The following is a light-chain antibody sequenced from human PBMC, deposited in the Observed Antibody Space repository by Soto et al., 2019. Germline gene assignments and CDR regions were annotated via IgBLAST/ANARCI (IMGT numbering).Light chain of an antibody. CDR3: QQYHNWPPIT. J-gene: IGKJ5*01. Sequence: EIVLTQSPGTLSLSPGERATLSCRASQSVSNNYLAWYQQKRGQAPRLLIYLTSNRAAGIPARFSGSGSGTDFTLTISSLQSEDFAVYYCQQYHNWPPITFGQGTRLEIK. V-gene: IGKV3-20*01. CDR2: LTS. CDR1: QSVSNNY.